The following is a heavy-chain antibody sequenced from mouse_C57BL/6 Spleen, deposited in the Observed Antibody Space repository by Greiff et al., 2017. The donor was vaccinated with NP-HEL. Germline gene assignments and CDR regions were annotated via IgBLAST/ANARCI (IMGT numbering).Heavy chain of an antibody. CDR2: IYPGDGDT. D-gene: IGHD3-2*02. J-gene: IGHJ2*01. CDR3: ARDLDSSGTGDY. V-gene: IGHV1-82*01. CDR1: GYAFSSSW. Sequence: VMLVESGPELVKPGASVKISCKASGYAFSSSWMNWVKQRPGKGLEWIGRIYPGDGDTNYNGKFKGKATLTADKSSSTAYMQLSSLTSEDSAVYFCARDLDSSGTGDYWGQGTTLTVSS.